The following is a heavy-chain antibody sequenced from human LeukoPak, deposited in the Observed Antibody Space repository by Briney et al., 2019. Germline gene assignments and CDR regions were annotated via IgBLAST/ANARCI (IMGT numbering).Heavy chain of an antibody. D-gene: IGHD3-3*01. Sequence: GGSLRLSCAASGFTFDDYAMHWVRQAPGKGLEWVSGISWNSGSIGYADSVKGRFTISRDNAKNSLYLQMNSLRAEDTAVYYCARGGHDFWSGYHLDYWGQGTLVTVSS. J-gene: IGHJ4*02. CDR3: ARGGHDFWSGYHLDY. CDR1: GFTFDDYA. V-gene: IGHV3-9*01. CDR2: ISWNSGSI.